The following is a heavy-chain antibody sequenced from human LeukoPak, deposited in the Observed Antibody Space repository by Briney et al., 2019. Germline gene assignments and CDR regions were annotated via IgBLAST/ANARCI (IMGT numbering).Heavy chain of an antibody. CDR2: IDARSGIT. CDR1: GFTFTIFG. CDR3: ARVFGSSWYGPFDY. D-gene: IGHD6-13*01. J-gene: IGHJ4*02. V-gene: IGHV3-48*04. Sequence: GGSLRLSCAASGFTFTIFGLNWVRQAPGKGPEWVSYIDARSGITYYADSVQGRFTISRDNAKNSLYLQMNSLRAEDTAVYYCARVFGSSWYGPFDYWGQGTLVTVSS.